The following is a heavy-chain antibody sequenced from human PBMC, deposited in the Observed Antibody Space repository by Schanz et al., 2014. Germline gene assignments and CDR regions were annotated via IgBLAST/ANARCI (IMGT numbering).Heavy chain of an antibody. CDR1: GFTFSSYG. CDR2: IRYDGSNK. Sequence: QVQLVESGGGVVQPGGSLRLSCAASGFTFSSYGIHWVRQAPGKGLEWVAFIRYDGSNKYYADSVKGRFTISRDNSKNTLYLQMNSLRAEDTAVYYCARDGDFDYWGQGTLVTVSS. J-gene: IGHJ4*02. CDR3: ARDGDFDY. V-gene: IGHV3-30*02.